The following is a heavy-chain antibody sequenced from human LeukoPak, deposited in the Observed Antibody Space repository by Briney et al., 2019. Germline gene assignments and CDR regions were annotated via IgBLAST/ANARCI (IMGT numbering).Heavy chain of an antibody. CDR3: ATLQTTTTTIDH. J-gene: IGHJ4*02. V-gene: IGHV1-69-2*01. D-gene: IGHD4-17*01. CDR2: IDPEDGET. CDR1: GYTFIDYY. Sequence: ASVKVSCKVSGYTFIDYYIHWMQQTPGKTLQWMGRIDPEDGETTYAKAFQGRVTMTADRSTDTAYMELTSLTSGDTAVYYCATLQTTTTTIDHWGQGTLISVST.